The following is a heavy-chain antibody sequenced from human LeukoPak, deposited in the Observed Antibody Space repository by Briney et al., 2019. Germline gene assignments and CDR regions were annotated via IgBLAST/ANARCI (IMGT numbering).Heavy chain of an antibody. J-gene: IGHJ4*02. CDR3: ARVVYYDSSGYSDY. CDR1: GGSISSYY. Sequence: SETLSLTCTVSGGSISSYYWSWIRQPAGKGLEWIGRIYTSGSTNYNPSLKSRVTMSVDASKNQFSLKLSSVTAADTAVYYCARVVYYDSSGYSDYWGQGTPVTVSS. CDR2: IYTSGST. D-gene: IGHD3-22*01. V-gene: IGHV4-4*07.